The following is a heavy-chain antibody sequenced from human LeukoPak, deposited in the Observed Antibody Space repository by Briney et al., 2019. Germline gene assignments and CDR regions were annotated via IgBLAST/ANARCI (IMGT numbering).Heavy chain of an antibody. CDR2: ISSNGGST. CDR1: GFTFSSYA. J-gene: IGHJ4*02. CDR3: VKEIAGKQWLVFDY. V-gene: IGHV3-64D*09. D-gene: IGHD6-19*01. Sequence: GGSLRLSCSASGFTFSSYAMHWVRQAPGKGLEYVSAISSNGGSTYYTDSVKGRFTISRDNSKNTLYLQMSSLRAEDTAVYYCVKEIAGKQWLVFDYWGQGNLVTVSS.